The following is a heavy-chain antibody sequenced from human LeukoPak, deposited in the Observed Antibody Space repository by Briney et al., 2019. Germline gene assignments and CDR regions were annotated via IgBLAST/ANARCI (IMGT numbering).Heavy chain of an antibody. V-gene: IGHV4-30-4*01. CDR2: ITYSGST. J-gene: IGHJ4*02. CDR1: GGSISSDDYY. Sequence: SQTLSLTCTVSGGSISSDDYYWSWIRQPPGKGLEWIGHITYSGSTDYSPSLRSRVTMSVDTSKNQFSLKLNSVTAAETAMYFCARGGVGGYDYFDSWGQRTQVAVSS. D-gene: IGHD5-12*01. CDR3: ARGGVGGYDYFDS.